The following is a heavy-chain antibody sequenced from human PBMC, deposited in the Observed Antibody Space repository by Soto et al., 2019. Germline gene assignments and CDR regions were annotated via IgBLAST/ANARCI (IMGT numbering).Heavy chain of an antibody. D-gene: IGHD1-26*01. J-gene: IGHJ6*02. CDR3: ARHGSWPYYYYGLDV. CDR1: GYTFTTSG. V-gene: IGHV1-18*01. CDR2: ISTYNGDT. Sequence: QVQLVQSGPEVKKPGASVKVSCEASGYTFTTSGISWVRQAPGQGLEWMGWISTYNGDTNSAQKFQGRDTMTADTSXXTADMDLMSLKADDTAVDYCARHGSWPYYYYGLDVWGQGTTVTVSS.